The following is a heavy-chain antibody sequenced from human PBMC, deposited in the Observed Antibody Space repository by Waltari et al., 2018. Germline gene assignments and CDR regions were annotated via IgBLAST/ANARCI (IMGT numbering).Heavy chain of an antibody. J-gene: IGHJ4*02. Sequence: QVQLQESGPGLVKSSETLSLTCTVSGGSIHNYYWSWIRQPAGKGLEWIGRINISGTTNYNPSLKSRVTISVDKSKNQFSLKLSSVTAADTAVYYCAGETNWNYPRPADYWGQGALVTVSS. D-gene: IGHD1-7*01. CDR2: INISGTT. CDR3: AGETNWNYPRPADY. V-gene: IGHV4-4*07. CDR1: GGSIHNYY.